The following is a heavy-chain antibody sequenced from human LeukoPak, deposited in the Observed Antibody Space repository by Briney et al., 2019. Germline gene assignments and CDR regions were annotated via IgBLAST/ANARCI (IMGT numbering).Heavy chain of an antibody. D-gene: IGHD2-2*02. J-gene: IGHJ6*02. Sequence: PSETLSLTCTVSGASISGYYWTWIRQPPGKGLEWIGYIYYTGTANYNPSLKGRLTISVDTSKSQFSLKLSSVTAADTAVYYCARHNLGCTSTGCYNYAMDVWGQGTTVTVSS. V-gene: IGHV4-59*08. CDR2: IYYTGTA. CDR3: ARHNLGCTSTGCYNYAMDV. CDR1: GASISGYY.